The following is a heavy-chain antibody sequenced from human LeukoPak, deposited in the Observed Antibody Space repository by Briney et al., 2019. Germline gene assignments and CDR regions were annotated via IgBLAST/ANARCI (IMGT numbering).Heavy chain of an antibody. CDR2: ISSSSSYI. Sequence: GGSLRLSCAASGFTFSNYWMNWVRQAPGKGLEWVPSISSSSSYIYYADSVKGRFTISRDNAKNSLYLQMNSLRAEDTAVYYCARDYYDSSGYYYPFDYWGQGTLVTVSS. J-gene: IGHJ4*02. D-gene: IGHD3-22*01. CDR1: GFTFSNYW. CDR3: ARDYYDSSGYYYPFDY. V-gene: IGHV3-21*01.